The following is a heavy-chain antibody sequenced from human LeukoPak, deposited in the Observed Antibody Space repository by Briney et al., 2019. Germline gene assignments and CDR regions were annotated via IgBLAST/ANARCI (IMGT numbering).Heavy chain of an antibody. CDR3: ARDSRGGPKTNTVVTPPHY. J-gene: IGHJ4*02. D-gene: IGHD4-23*01. V-gene: IGHV1-46*01. CDR2: INPSGGST. Sequence: AASVKVSCKASGYTFTSYDINWVRQATGQGLEWMGIINPSGGSTSYAQKFQGRVTMTRDTSTSTVYMELSSLRSEDTAVYYCARDSRGGPKTNTVVTPPHYWGQGTLVTVSS. CDR1: GYTFTSYD.